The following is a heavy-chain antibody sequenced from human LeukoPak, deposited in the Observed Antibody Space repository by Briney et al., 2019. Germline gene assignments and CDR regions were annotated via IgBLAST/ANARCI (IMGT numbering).Heavy chain of an antibody. CDR1: GGSISSYY. Sequence: PSETLSLTCTVSGGSISSYYWSWIRQPAGKGLEWIGRIYTSGSTNYNPSLKSRVTMSVDTSKNQFSLKLSSVTAADTAVYYCVRDRFYSSHLSGWFDPWGQGTLVTVSS. V-gene: IGHV4-4*07. D-gene: IGHD6-13*01. CDR3: VRDRFYSSHLSGWFDP. J-gene: IGHJ5*02. CDR2: IYTSGST.